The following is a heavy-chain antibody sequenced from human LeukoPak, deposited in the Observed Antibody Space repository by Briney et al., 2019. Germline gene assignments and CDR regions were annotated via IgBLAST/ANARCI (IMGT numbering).Heavy chain of an antibody. D-gene: IGHD4-17*01. CDR3: AHSFDYGDYWGWFDP. Sequence: SGPTLVKPTQTLTLICTFSGFSLSTSGVGVGWIRQPPGKALEWLALIYWDDDKRYSPSLKSRLTITRDTSKNQVVLTMTNMDPVDTATYYCAHSFDYGDYWGWFDPWGQGTLVTVSS. V-gene: IGHV2-5*02. J-gene: IGHJ5*02. CDR2: IYWDDDK. CDR1: GFSLSTSGVG.